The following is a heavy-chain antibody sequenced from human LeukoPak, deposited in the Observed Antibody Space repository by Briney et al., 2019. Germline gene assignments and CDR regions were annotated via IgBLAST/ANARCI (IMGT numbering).Heavy chain of an antibody. Sequence: QPGGSLRLSCAASGFTFSSHGMQWVRQAPGKGLEWVAVISYDGGTKYYADSVKGRFTISRDNSKSTLYLQMNSLRAEDTAVYYCARGSGGYDYWGQGTLVTVSS. J-gene: IGHJ4*02. D-gene: IGHD1-1*01. CDR1: GFTFSSHG. CDR3: ARGSGGYDY. CDR2: ISYDGGTK. V-gene: IGHV3-30*03.